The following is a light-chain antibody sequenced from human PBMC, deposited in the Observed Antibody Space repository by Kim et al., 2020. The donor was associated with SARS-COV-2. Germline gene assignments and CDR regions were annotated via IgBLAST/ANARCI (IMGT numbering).Light chain of an antibody. Sequence: DIQMTQSPSSVSASVGDRVTITCRASQGINNWYQQKPGKAPNLLIYAASSLQSGVPSRFSGSGSGTDFTLTISSLQPEDSATYFCQQANSFPLTFGGGTKVDIK. CDR2: AAS. CDR1: QGINNW. J-gene: IGKJ4*01. V-gene: IGKV1D-12*01. CDR3: QQANSFPLT.